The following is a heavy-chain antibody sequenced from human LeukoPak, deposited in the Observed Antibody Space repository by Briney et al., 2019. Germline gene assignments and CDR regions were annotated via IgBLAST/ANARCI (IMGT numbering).Heavy chain of an antibody. D-gene: IGHD6-13*01. CDR1: GFSFSSYT. CDR3: ARDPQGYSSSCFDY. CDR2: IRSSSSYI. J-gene: IGHJ4*02. Sequence: PGGSLRLSCAASGFSFSSYTMNWVRQAPGKGLEWVSSIRSSSSYINYADSLKGRFTISRDNAKNSLYLQMNSLRAEDTAVYYCARDPQGYSSSCFDYWGQGALVTVSS. V-gene: IGHV3-21*01.